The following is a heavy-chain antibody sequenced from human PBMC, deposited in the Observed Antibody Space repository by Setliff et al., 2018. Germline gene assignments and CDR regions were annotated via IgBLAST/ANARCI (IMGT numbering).Heavy chain of an antibody. CDR3: ARDDSGGFHYIT. CDR2: IKKDGSEN. CDR1: GFTFSNAW. D-gene: IGHD3-22*01. V-gene: IGHV3-7*03. Sequence: HPGGSLRLSCAVSGFTFSNAWRHWVRQAPGKGLEWVANIKKDGSENYHVDSVKGRFTISRDNAKNSLFLQMNSLRAEDAAVHYCARDDSGGFHYITWGQGTLVTVSS. J-gene: IGHJ4*02.